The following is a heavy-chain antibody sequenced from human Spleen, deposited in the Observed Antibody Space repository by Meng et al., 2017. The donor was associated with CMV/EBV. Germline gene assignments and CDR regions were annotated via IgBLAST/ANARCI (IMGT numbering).Heavy chain of an antibody. CDR3: ATARCGTGLLLGY. J-gene: IGHJ4*02. D-gene: IGHD1-1*01. CDR2: IHHSGTP. Sequence: CAVFSVSFRGSCWSWIRQPPGKWLVWIGEIHHSGTPHSHPSLKSRVTISVDTSRNQFSLKLTSLTATDTAVYYCATARCGTGLLLGYWGQGTLVTVSS. V-gene: IGHV4-34*01. CDR1: SVSFRGSC.